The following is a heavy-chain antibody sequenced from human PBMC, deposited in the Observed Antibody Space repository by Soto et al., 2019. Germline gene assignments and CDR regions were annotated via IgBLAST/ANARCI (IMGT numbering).Heavy chain of an antibody. J-gene: IGHJ6*02. D-gene: IGHD5-12*01. CDR3: AKGGVYSGYDLGNGGIYYYYGMDV. Sequence: SVKVSCKASGGTFSSYAISWVQQAPGQGLEWMGGIIPIFGTANYAQKFQGRVTLTADESTSTAYMELSSLRSEDTAVYYCAKGGVYSGYDLGNGGIYYYYGMDVWGQGTTVTVSS. CDR2: IIPIFGTA. CDR1: GGTFSSYA. V-gene: IGHV1-69*13.